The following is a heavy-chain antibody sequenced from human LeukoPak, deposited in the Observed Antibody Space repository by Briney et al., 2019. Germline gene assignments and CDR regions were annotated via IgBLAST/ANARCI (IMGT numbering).Heavy chain of an antibody. CDR3: ARPRRDGYNGRNNYYYYYYMDV. CDR1: GGSISSYY. D-gene: IGHD5-24*01. V-gene: IGHV4-4*09. J-gene: IGHJ6*03. Sequence: PSETLSLTCTVSGGSISSYYWNWIRQPPGKGLEWIGYIYTSGSTNYNPSLKSRVTISVDTSKNQFSLKLSSVTAADTAVYYCARPRRDGYNGRNNYYYYYYMDVWGKGTTVTVSS. CDR2: IYTSGST.